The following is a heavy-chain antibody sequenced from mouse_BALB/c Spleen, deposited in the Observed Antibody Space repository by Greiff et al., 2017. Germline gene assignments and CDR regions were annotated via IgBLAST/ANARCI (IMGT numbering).Heavy chain of an antibody. V-gene: IGHV14-3*02. J-gene: IGHJ4*01. CDR2: IDPANGNT. CDR3: ASKRNRYGNTEDYAMDY. CDR1: GFNIKDTY. Sequence: EVQLQQSGAELVKPGASVKLSCTASGFNIKDTYMHWVKQRPEQGLEWIGRIDPANGNTKYDPKFQGKATITADTSSNTAYLQLSSLTSEDTAVYYCASKRNRYGNTEDYAMDYWGQGTSVTVSS. D-gene: IGHD2-1*01.